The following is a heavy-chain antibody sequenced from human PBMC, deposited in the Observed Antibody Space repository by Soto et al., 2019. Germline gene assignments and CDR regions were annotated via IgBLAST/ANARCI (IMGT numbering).Heavy chain of an antibody. Sequence: SETLSLTCSVSGDSLTKYYWSWIRQPPGRGLEWIGYIHDSGSTSYSPSLKSRVTISVDTSKNQFSLKLTSLTAADTAVYHCARGWFWSCYINWLDPSGQGTLVTVSS. J-gene: IGHJ5*02. CDR1: GDSLTKYY. D-gene: IGHD3-3*01. CDR3: ARGWFWSCYINWLDP. CDR2: IHDSGST. V-gene: IGHV4-59*01.